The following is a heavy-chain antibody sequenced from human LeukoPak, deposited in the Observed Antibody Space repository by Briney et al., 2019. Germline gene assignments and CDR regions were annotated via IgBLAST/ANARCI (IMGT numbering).Heavy chain of an antibody. CDR2: IYYSGST. D-gene: IGHD2-15*01. V-gene: IGHV4-31*11. CDR3: ARYCSGGSCSWFDP. Sequence: SETLSLTCAVYGGSFSGYYWSWIRQHPGKGLEWIGYIYYSGSTYYNPSLKSRVTISVDTSKNQFSLKLSSVTAADTAVYYCARYCSGGSCSWFDPWGQGTLVTVSS. CDR1: GGSFSGYY. J-gene: IGHJ5*02.